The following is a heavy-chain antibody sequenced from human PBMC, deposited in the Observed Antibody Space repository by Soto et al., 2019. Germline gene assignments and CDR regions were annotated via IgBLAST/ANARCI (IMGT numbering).Heavy chain of an antibody. Sequence: SETLSLTCTVSGGSISSSSYYWGWIRQPPGKGLEWIGSIYYSGSTYYNPSLKSRVTVSVDTSKNQFSLKLSSVTAADTAVYYCAREGGSSSSGRGGGGATCAFDIWGQGTMVTVSS. D-gene: IGHD6-13*01. CDR3: AREGGSSSSGRGGGGATCAFDI. J-gene: IGHJ3*02. CDR2: IYYSGST. CDR1: GGSISSSSYY. V-gene: IGHV4-39*02.